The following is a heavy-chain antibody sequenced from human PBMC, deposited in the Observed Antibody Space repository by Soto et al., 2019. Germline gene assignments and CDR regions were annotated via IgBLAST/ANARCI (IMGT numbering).Heavy chain of an antibody. D-gene: IGHD1-26*01. J-gene: IGHJ4*02. CDR2: ISAYNGNT. Sequence: QVQLVQSGAEVKKPGASVKVSCKASGYTFTSYGISWVRQAPGQGLEWMGWISAYNGNTNYAQKLQGRVTMTTDTTTSTAYRGLRSLKSDDTAVYYCARDAPVGLFDDWGQGPLATVPS. V-gene: IGHV1-18*01. CDR3: ARDAPVGLFDD. CDR1: GYTFTSYG.